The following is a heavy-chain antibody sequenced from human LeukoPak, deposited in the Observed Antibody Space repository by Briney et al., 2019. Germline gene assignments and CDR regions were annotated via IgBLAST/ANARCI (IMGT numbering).Heavy chain of an antibody. CDR1: GFDFSTYA. CDR3: AKDGQSFNSMWDYLDS. CDR2: IGGGDT. D-gene: IGHD1-26*01. J-gene: IGHJ4*02. Sequence: PGGSLRLSCVASGFDFSTYAMSWVRQAPGKGLEWVPGIGGGDTHYADSVKGRFTISRDNSKNTVELQMSSLRAEDTAVYYCAKDGQSFNSMWDYLDSWGRGTLVTVSS. V-gene: IGHV3-23*01.